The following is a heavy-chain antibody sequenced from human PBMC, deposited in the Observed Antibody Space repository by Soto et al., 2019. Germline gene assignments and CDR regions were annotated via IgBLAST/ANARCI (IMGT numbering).Heavy chain of an antibody. CDR2: ISAYNGNT. V-gene: IGHV1-18*01. CDR1: GYSFTNYG. CDR3: ARDRGVAPPVAGNTHYYYDMDG. J-gene: IGHJ6*03. D-gene: IGHD6-19*01. Sequence: QDQLVQSGVEVKKPGASVKVSCKASGYSFTNYGITWVRQAPGQGFEGMGWISAYNGNTNYAQKFQGRVTMTTDASTSTAYLELRGLRSDDTAVYYCARDRGVAPPVAGNTHYYYDMDGWGTGTTVTVSS.